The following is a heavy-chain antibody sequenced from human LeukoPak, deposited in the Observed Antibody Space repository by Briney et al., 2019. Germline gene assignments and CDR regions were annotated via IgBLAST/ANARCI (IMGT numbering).Heavy chain of an antibody. CDR3: ARECRGYSYGPPFDY. CDR2: INPNSGGT. V-gene: IGHV1-2*02. Sequence: GASVKVSCKASGYTFTGYYMHWVQQAPGQGLEWMGWINPNSGGTNYAQKFQGRVTMNRDTYISTAYMELSRLRSDDTAVYYCARECRGYSYGPPFDYWGQGTLVTVSS. D-gene: IGHD5-18*01. J-gene: IGHJ4*02. CDR1: GYTFTGYY.